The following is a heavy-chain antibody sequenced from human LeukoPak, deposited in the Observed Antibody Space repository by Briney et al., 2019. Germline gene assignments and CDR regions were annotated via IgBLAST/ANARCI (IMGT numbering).Heavy chain of an antibody. Sequence: GGSLNLSCAASGFTFGTFAMNWVRQPPGKGLEWVSALSGANGRTYYADSVKGRFTISRDNSKNTLYLQMNSLRAEDTAVYYCAKARGRDGYKDELDYWGQGTLVTVSS. CDR3: AKARGRDGYKDELDY. J-gene: IGHJ4*02. CDR2: LSGANGRT. V-gene: IGHV3-23*01. D-gene: IGHD5-24*01. CDR1: GFTFGTFA.